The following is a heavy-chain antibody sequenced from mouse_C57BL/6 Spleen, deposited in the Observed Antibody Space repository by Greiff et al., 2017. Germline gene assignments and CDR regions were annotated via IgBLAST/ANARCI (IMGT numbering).Heavy chain of an antibody. D-gene: IGHD2-1*01. CDR2: IYPGDGDT. CDR1: GYAFSSSW. J-gene: IGHJ4*01. Sequence: QVQLQQSGPELVKPGASVKISCKASGYAFSSSWMNWVKQRPGKGLEWIGRIYPGDGDTNYNGKFKGKATLTADKSSSTAYMQLSSLTSEDSAVYFCARVTYYAMDDWGQGTSVTVSS. CDR3: ARVTYYAMDD. V-gene: IGHV1-82*01.